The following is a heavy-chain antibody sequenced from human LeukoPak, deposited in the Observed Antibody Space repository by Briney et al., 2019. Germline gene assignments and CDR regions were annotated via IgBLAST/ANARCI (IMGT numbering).Heavy chain of an antibody. Sequence: EASVKVSCKASGYTFTSYDINWVRQATGQGLEWMGWLNPNSGNTGYAQKFQGRVTMTRNTSISTAYMELSSLRSEDTAVYYCARRPYYYDSSGWASDIWGQGIMVTVSS. CDR1: GYTFTSYD. CDR3: ARRPYYYDSSGWASDI. V-gene: IGHV1-8*01. CDR2: LNPNSGNT. D-gene: IGHD3-22*01. J-gene: IGHJ3*02.